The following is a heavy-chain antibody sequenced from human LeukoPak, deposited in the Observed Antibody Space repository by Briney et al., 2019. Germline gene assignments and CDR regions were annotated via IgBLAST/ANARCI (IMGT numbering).Heavy chain of an antibody. J-gene: IGHJ3*02. Sequence: SVKVSCRASGGTFSSYAISWVRQAPGQGLEWMGGIIPIFGTANYAQKFQGRVTITADESTSTAYMELSSLRSEDTAVYYCASDGWELSDAFDIWGQGTMVTVSS. D-gene: IGHD1-26*01. CDR2: IIPIFGTA. V-gene: IGHV1-69*13. CDR1: GGTFSSYA. CDR3: ASDGWELSDAFDI.